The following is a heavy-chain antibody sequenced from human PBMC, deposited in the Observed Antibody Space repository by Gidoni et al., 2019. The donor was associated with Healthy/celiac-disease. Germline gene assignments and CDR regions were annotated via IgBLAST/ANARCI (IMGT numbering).Heavy chain of an antibody. CDR2: ISGSGGST. J-gene: IGHJ3*02. CDR1: GFPFSTYA. D-gene: IGHD1-26*01. Sequence: EVQLLESGGGLVQPGGSLRLSCAASGFPFSTYAMSWVRPAPGKGLEWVSVISGSGGSTYYADSVKGRFTISRDNSKNTLYLQMNSLRAEDTAVYYCAKLVGATRHDAFDIWGQGTMVTVSS. V-gene: IGHV3-23*01. CDR3: AKLVGATRHDAFDI.